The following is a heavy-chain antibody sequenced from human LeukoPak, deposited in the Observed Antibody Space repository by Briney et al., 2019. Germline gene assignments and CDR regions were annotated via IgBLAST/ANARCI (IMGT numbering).Heavy chain of an antibody. D-gene: IGHD1/OR15-1a*01. Sequence: SETLSLTCTVSGGSISSYYWSWIRQPPGKGLEWIGYIYYSGSTNYNPSLKGRVTISVDTSKNRFSLKLSSVTAADTAVYYCARAEQSRYFDYWGQGTLVTVSS. J-gene: IGHJ4*02. CDR1: GGSISSYY. CDR3: ARAEQSRYFDY. V-gene: IGHV4-59*01. CDR2: IYYSGST.